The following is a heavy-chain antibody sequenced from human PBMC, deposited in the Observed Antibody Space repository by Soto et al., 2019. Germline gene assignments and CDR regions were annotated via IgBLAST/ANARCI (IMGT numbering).Heavy chain of an antibody. Sequence: PGGSLGLSCAAYGFTFSDYGMHWVRQAPGKGLEWVALISYHGSNEHYADSVNGRFTISRDNSKNTLYLQMNSLRAEDTAVYYCEKDPGYSSPSSAGRLRMAVCAQGTAVNLSS. V-gene: IGHV3-30*18. CDR2: ISYHGSNE. J-gene: IGHJ6*02. D-gene: IGHD6-13*01. CDR1: GFTFSDYG. CDR3: EKDPGYSSPSSAGRLRMAV.